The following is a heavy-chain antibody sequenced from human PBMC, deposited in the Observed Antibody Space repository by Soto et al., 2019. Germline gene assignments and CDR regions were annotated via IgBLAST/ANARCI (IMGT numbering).Heavy chain of an antibody. Sequence: GRSLRLSCAASGFTFSSYELIWVCQAPGKRLEWVSYISRSGSTIYYADSEKGRLTTSRDNAKNSLYMQMNRLRAQDTAFYYCAREGRYWLESLGQVTLVTVAS. J-gene: IGHJ5*01. CDR1: GFTFSSYE. CDR3: AREGRYWLES. V-gene: IGHV3-48*03. D-gene: IGHD1-26*01. CDR2: ISRSGSTI.